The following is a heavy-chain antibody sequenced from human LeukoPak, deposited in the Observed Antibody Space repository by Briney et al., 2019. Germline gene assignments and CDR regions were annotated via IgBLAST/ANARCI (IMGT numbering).Heavy chain of an antibody. Sequence: ASVKVSCKASGYTFSNYDINWVRQAPGQGLEWMGWMNPDSSDTGSARNFQGRPTMTGNTSIVTAYLELSSLTSEDTAVYYCTAGWDYWGQGTLVIVSS. V-gene: IGHV1-8*01. J-gene: IGHJ4*02. CDR2: MNPDSSDT. CDR3: TAGWDY. CDR1: GYTFSNYD.